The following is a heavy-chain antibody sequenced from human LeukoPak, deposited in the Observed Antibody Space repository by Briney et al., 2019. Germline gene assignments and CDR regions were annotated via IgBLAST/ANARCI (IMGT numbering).Heavy chain of an antibody. D-gene: IGHD6-13*01. CDR3: ARGRAAAGHFDL. Sequence: TGGSPRLSCAASGFTFKSYSMNWVRQAPGKGPEWISYISSISRVIYYADSVKGRFTISRDNAKNSLYLQMNSLRAEDTAVYYCARGRAAAGHFDLWGQGTLVTVSS. CDR1: GFTFKSYS. V-gene: IGHV3-48*04. J-gene: IGHJ4*02. CDR2: ISSISRVI.